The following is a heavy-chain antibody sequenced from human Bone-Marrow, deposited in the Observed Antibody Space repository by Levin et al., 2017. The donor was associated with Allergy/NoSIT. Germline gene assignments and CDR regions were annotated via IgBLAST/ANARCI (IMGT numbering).Heavy chain of an antibody. CDR1: GFSFSSDE. J-gene: IGHJ4*02. Sequence: GALRLSCAASGFSFSSDEMTWFRQAPGTGLEWVSYIIGPSTTIYYADSVKGRFTISRDNAKRAVYLQMNSLRVEDTAIYYCARLGVGASFDYWGQGVPVTVSS. V-gene: IGHV3-48*03. D-gene: IGHD1-26*01. CDR2: IIGPSTTI. CDR3: ARLGVGASFDY.